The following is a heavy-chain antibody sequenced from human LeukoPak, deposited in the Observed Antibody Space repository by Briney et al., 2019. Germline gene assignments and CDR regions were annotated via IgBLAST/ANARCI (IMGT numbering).Heavy chain of an antibody. CDR3: ARQGDYYHSSGPLDY. CDR2: IYYSGST. D-gene: IGHD3-22*01. CDR1: GGSISSSSYY. V-gene: IGHV4-39*01. Sequence: KPSETLSLTCTVSGGSISSSSYYWGWIRQPPGKGLEWIGSIYYSGSTYYNPSLKSRVTISIDTSKNQFSLKLSSVTAADTAVYYCARQGDYYHSSGPLDYWGQGTLVTVSS. J-gene: IGHJ4*02.